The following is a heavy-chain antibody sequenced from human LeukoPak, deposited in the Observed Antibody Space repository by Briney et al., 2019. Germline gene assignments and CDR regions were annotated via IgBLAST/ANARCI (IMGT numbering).Heavy chain of an antibody. V-gene: IGHV1-69*13. J-gene: IGHJ4*02. CDR1: GGTFSSYA. CDR2: IILIFGTA. D-gene: IGHD5-18*01. CDR3: ARDGKDTAMVTDY. Sequence: SVKVSCKASGGTFSSYAISWVRQAPGQGLEWMGGIILIFGTANYAQKFQGRVTITADESTSTAYMELSSLRSEDTAVYYCARDGKDTAMVTDYWGQGTLVTVSS.